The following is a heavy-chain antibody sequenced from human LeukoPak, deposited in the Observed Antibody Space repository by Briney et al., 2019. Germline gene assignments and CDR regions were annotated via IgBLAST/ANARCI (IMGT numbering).Heavy chain of an antibody. Sequence: SETLSLTCTVSGGSISSGDYYWSWIRQPPGKGLEWIGYIYYSGSTYYNPSLKSRVTISVGTSKNQFSLKLSSVTAADTAVYYCARQSSLVLLWFGEPSPFDPWGQGTLVTVSS. D-gene: IGHD3-10*01. J-gene: IGHJ5*02. V-gene: IGHV4-30-4*01. CDR1: GGSISSGDYY. CDR2: IYYSGST. CDR3: ARQSSLVLLWFGEPSPFDP.